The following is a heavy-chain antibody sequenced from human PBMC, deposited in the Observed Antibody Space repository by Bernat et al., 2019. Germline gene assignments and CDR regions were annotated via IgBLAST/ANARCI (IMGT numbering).Heavy chain of an antibody. J-gene: IGHJ2*01. CDR1: GFTFSSYW. D-gene: IGHD6-19*01. Sequence: EVQLVESGGGLVQPGGSLRLSCAASGFTFSSYWMSWVRQAPGKGLEWVANIKQDGSERYYVDCVKGRFTISRDNAKNSLYLQMNSLRAEDTAVYYCARAFEEWLVKRYWYFDLWGRGTLVTVSS. CDR3: ARAFEEWLVKRYWYFDL. V-gene: IGHV3-7*01. CDR2: IKQDGSER.